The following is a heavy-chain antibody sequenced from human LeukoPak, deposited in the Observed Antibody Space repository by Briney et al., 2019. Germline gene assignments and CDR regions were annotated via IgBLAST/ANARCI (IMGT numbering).Heavy chain of an antibody. V-gene: IGHV1-8*01. CDR1: GYTFTSYD. J-gene: IGHJ4*02. CDR3: ATISLNCFKRPFDY. D-gene: IGHD1-1*01. Sequence: GASVKVSCKASGYTFTSYDINWVRQATGQGLEWMGWMNPNSGNTGYAQKFQGRVTMTRNTSISTAYMELSSLRSEDTAVYYCATISLNCFKRPFDYWGQGTLVTVSS. CDR2: MNPNSGNT.